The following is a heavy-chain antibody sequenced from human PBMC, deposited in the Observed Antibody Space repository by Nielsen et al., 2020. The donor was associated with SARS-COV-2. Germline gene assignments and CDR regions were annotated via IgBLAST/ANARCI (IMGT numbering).Heavy chain of an antibody. Sequence: GESLKISCAASGFTFSSYSMNWVRQAPGKGLEWVSSISSSSSYIYYADSVKGRFTISRDNAKNSLYLQMNSLRAEDTAVYYCACEISVADDTPAEYFQHWGQGTLVTVSS. CDR1: GFTFSSYS. CDR2: ISSSSSYI. J-gene: IGHJ1*01. V-gene: IGHV3-21*01. CDR3: ACEISVADDTPAEYFQH. D-gene: IGHD6-19*01.